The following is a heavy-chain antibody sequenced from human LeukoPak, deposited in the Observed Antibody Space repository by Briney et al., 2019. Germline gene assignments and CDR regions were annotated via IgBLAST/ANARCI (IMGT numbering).Heavy chain of an antibody. CDR3: AKTISQYYDFWSGYYSPFDY. V-gene: IGHV3-23*01. CDR1: GFTFSSYA. CDR2: ISGSGGST. D-gene: IGHD3-3*01. Sequence: GGSLRLSCAASGFTFSSYAMSWVRQAPGKGLEWVSAISGSGGSTYYADSVKGRFTMSIDNSKNTLYLQMNSLRAEDTAVYYCAKTISQYYDFWSGYYSPFDYWGQGILVTVSS. J-gene: IGHJ4*02.